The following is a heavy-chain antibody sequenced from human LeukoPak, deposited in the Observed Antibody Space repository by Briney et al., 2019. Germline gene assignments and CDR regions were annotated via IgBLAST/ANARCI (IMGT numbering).Heavy chain of an antibody. CDR2: IYYTGST. CDR1: GGSISSYY. D-gene: IGHD2-2*01. J-gene: IGHJ1*01. V-gene: IGHV4-59*01. CDR3: ARDAGYCSSSSCGAYFQH. Sequence: PSETLSLTCTVSGGSISSYYWSWIRQPLGKGLEWIGYIYYTGSTNYNPSLKSRVIISVDTSKNQFSLKLSSVTAADTAVYYCARDAGYCSSSSCGAYFQHWGQGTLVTVSS.